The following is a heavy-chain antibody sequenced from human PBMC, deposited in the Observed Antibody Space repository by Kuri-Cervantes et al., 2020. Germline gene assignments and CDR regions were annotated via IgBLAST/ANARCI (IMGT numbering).Heavy chain of an antibody. J-gene: IGHJ1*01. V-gene: IGHV3-7*05. D-gene: IGHD6-19*01. Sequence: LSLTCAASGFTFSSYWMSWVRQAPGKGLEWVANIKQDGGEKYYMDSVKGRFTISRDNAKNSLFLQVNSLRAEDTAMYYCARAGVAGTGDFQHWGQGTLVTVSS. CDR1: GFTFSSYW. CDR3: ARAGVAGTGDFQH. CDR2: IKQDGGEK.